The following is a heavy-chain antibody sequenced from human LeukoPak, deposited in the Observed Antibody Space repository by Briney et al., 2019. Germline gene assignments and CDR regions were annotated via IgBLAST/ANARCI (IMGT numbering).Heavy chain of an antibody. CDR2: ISAYNGNT. CDR1: GGTFSSYA. J-gene: IGHJ6*02. V-gene: IGHV1-8*02. D-gene: IGHD3-3*01. CDR3: ARDRGYDFWSGYLVTYYYYYGMDV. Sequence: ASVKVSCKASGGTFSSYAISWVRQAPGQGLEWMGGISAYNGNTNYAQKFQGRVTMTRNTSISTAYMELSSLRSEDTAVYYCARDRGYDFWSGYLVTYYYYYGMDVWGQGTTVTVSS.